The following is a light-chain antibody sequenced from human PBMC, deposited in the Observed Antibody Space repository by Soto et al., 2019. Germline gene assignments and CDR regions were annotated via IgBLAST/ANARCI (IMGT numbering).Light chain of an antibody. V-gene: IGKV1-5*01. CDR1: QSISSW. CDR3: QQYNSYSWT. J-gene: IGKJ1*01. CDR2: DAS. Sequence: DIQMTQSPSTLSGSVGDRVTITCRASQSISSWLAWYQQKPGKAPKLLIYDASSLESGVPSRFSGSGSGTEFTLTIISLQPDDFATYYCQQYNSYSWTFGQGTKVDNK.